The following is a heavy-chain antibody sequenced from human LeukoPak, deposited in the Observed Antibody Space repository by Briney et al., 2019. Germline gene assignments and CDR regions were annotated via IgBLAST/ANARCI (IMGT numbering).Heavy chain of an antibody. CDR1: GGSFSGYS. D-gene: IGHD1-26*01. CDR3: ARAASGNAFNI. V-gene: IGHV4-34*01. Sequence: SETLSLTCAVYGGSFSGYSWGWIRQPPGKGLEWIGEINHSANTNYTPSLKSRVTISVDTSKNQFSLRLSSVTAADTAVYYCARAASGNAFNIWGQGTMVTVSS. CDR2: INHSANT. J-gene: IGHJ3*02.